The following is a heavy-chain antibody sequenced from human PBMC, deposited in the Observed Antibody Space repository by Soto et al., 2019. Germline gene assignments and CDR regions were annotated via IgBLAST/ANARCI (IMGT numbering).Heavy chain of an antibody. D-gene: IGHD3-10*01. J-gene: IGHJ6*02. CDR3: AGGGVRGGRGRLTAGSGYYYYGMDV. CDR1: GYTFTSYD. V-gene: IGHV1-8*01. CDR2: MNPNSGNT. Sequence: ASVKVSCKASGYTFTSYDINWVRQATGQGLEWMGWMNPNSGNTGYAQKFQGRVTMTRNTSISTAYMELSSLRSEDTAVYYCAGGGVRGGRGRLTAGSGYYYYGMDVWGQGTTVTVSS.